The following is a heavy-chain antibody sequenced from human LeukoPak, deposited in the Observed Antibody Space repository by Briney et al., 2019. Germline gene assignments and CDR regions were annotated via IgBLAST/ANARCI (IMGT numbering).Heavy chain of an antibody. J-gene: IGHJ5*02. CDR1: GGSFGDYF. Sequence: PSETLSLTCAVYGGSFGDYFWSWIRQPPGKGLEWFAEINQSGSTSYNPFLKSRVTISVDTSRNQFSLKLSSVTAADTAVYYCAKDPELGEGWFDPWGQGTLVTVSS. V-gene: IGHV4-34*01. CDR2: INQSGST. CDR3: AKDPELGEGWFDP. D-gene: IGHD3-16*01.